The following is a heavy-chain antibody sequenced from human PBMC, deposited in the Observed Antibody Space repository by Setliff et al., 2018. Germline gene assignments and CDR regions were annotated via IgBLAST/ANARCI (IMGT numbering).Heavy chain of an antibody. V-gene: IGHV5-51*01. Sequence: GESLKISCKGSGYSFSSYWIAWLRQMPGKGLECMGIIYPSDSDTRYSPSFQGHVTISADKSISTAYLQWSSLKASDSAMYYCARSGTPFDYWGQGTLVTVSS. CDR2: IYPSDSDT. CDR3: ARSGTPFDY. D-gene: IGHD1-1*01. CDR1: GYSFSSYW. J-gene: IGHJ4*02.